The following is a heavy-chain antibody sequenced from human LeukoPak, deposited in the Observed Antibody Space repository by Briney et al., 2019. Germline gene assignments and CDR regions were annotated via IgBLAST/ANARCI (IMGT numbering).Heavy chain of an antibody. CDR3: AESAFLGTSLDY. Sequence: GGSLRLSCAASGFTFSSYAMSWGRQAPGKGLEWVSAISGSGGSTYYADSVKGRFTTSRDNSKNTLYLQMNSLRAEDTAVYYCAESAFLGTSLDYWGQGTLVTVSS. CDR1: GFTFSSYA. D-gene: IGHD7-27*01. V-gene: IGHV3-23*01. CDR2: ISGSGGST. J-gene: IGHJ4*02.